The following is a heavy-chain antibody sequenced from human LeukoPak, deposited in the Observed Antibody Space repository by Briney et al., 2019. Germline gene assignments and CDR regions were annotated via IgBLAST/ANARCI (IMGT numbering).Heavy chain of an antibody. CDR1: GYSFTSYW. J-gene: IGHJ3*02. CDR2: IDPSGSYT. Sequence: GESLKISCKGSGYSFTSYWISWVRQMPGKGLEWMGRIDPSGSYTNYSPSFQGHVTISADKSISTAYLQWSSLKASDTAMYYCARHHSPTTVTTGYAFDIWGQGTMVTVSS. V-gene: IGHV5-10-1*01. CDR3: ARHHSPTTVTTGYAFDI. D-gene: IGHD4-17*01.